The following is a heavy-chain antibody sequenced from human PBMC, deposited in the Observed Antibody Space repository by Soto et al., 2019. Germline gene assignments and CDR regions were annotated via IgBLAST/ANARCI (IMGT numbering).Heavy chain of an antibody. V-gene: IGHV1-69*01. Sequence: QVQLVQSGADVKKPRSSVKVSCKASGGTFSSYAISWVRQAPGQGLEWMGGIIPIFGTANYAQKFQGRVTITADESTSTAYMELSSLRSKDTAVYYCAREGLVVPAAIVPSPNWFDPWGQGTLVTVAS. CDR2: IIPIFGTA. J-gene: IGHJ5*02. CDR1: GGTFSSYA. CDR3: AREGLVVPAAIVPSPNWFDP. D-gene: IGHD2-2*02.